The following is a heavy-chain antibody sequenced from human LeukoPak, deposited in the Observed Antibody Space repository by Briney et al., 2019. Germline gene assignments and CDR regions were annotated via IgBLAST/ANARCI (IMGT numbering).Heavy chain of an antibody. D-gene: IGHD6-13*01. CDR2: IYYSGST. CDR3: ARVGERAAAGTDYYGMDV. CDR1: GGSISSGGYY. J-gene: IGHJ6*02. Sequence: SEALSLTCTVSGGSISSGGYYWSWIRQHPGKGLEWIGYIYYSGSTYYNPSLKSRVTISVDTSKNQFSLKLSSVTAADTAVYYCARVGERAAAGTDYYGMDVWGQGTTVTVSS. V-gene: IGHV4-31*03.